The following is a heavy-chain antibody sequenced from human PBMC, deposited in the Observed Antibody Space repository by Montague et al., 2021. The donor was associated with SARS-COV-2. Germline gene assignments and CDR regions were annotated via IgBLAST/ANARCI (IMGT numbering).Heavy chain of an antibody. CDR1: GDFVASNNYY. CDR3: ARNLPPATIFTVVTHFDF. CDR2: VFHTGKA. D-gene: IGHD4-11*01. Sequence: SETLSLTCNVSGDFVASNNYYWGWLRQPPGRGLEWIASVFHTGKAFYNPSLKSRSSISVDTATNQVSLKLTSVSGADTALYFCARNLPPATIFTVVTHFDFWGHGTRVTVS. J-gene: IGHJ4*01. V-gene: IGHV4-39*01.